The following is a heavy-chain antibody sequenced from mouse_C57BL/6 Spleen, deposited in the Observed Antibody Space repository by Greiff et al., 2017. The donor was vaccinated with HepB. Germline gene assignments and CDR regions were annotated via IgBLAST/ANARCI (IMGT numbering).Heavy chain of an antibody. V-gene: IGHV3-6*01. Sequence: VQLQQSGPGLVKPSQSLSLTCSVTGYSITSGYYWNWIRQFPGNKLEWMGYISYDGSNNYNPSLKNRISITPDKSKNQFFLKLNSVTTEDTATYYCAVYYYGSSFAYWGQGTLVTVSA. CDR3: AVYYYGSSFAY. CDR1: GYSITSGYY. D-gene: IGHD1-1*01. J-gene: IGHJ3*01. CDR2: ISYDGSN.